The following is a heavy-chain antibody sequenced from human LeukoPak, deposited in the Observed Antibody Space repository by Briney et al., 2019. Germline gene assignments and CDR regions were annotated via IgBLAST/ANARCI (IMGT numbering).Heavy chain of an antibody. CDR2: IRYDGSNK. CDR1: GFTFSSYG. D-gene: IGHD7-27*01. Sequence: PGGSLRLSCAASGFTFSSYGMHWVRQAPGKGLEWVAFIRYDGSNKYYADSVKGRFTISRDNSKNTLYLQMNSLRAGDTAVYYCAKDPNWGVTIGWYFDLWGRGTLVTVSS. J-gene: IGHJ2*01. CDR3: AKDPNWGVTIGWYFDL. V-gene: IGHV3-30*02.